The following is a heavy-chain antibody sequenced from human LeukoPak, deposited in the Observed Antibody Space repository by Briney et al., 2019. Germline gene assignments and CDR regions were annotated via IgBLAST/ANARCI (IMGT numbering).Heavy chain of an antibody. CDR3: ARDRGQELAFDI. V-gene: IGHV4-39*07. CDR2: IYYSGST. CDR1: GGSISSSSYY. D-gene: IGHD1-7*01. J-gene: IGHJ3*02. Sequence: SETLSLTCTVSGGSISSSSYYWGWIRQPPGKGLEWIGSIYYSGSTYHNPSLKSRVTISVDTSKNQFSLKLSSVTAADTAVYYCARDRGQELAFDIWGQGTMVTVSS.